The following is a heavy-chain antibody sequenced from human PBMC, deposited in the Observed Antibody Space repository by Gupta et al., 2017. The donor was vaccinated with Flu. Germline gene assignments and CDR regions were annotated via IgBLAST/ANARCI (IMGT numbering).Heavy chain of an antibody. CDR2: ISPRGYT. Sequence: QVQLRESGPRVVKPSQTLSLTCTVSGSPVSGGDFYWSWIRQYPGKGLEWLGFISPRGYTYYNPSLKSRVTMSLGTSPTQFSLTLASVTAADTAVYYCTREPQWALPRLDSWGQGVPVTVPS. V-gene: IGHV4-31*03. J-gene: IGHJ4*02. CDR1: GSPVSGGDFY. D-gene: IGHD1-26*01. CDR3: TREPQWALPRLDS.